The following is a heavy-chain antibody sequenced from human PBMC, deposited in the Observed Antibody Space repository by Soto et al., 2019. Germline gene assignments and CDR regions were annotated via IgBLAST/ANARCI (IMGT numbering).Heavy chain of an antibody. Sequence: GGSLRLSCAASGFTFSSYGMHWVRQAPGKGLEWVAVIWYDGSNKYYADSVKGRFTISRDNSKNTLYLQMNSLRAEDTAVYYCARDRYCSGGSCSSNWFDPWGQGTLVTVSS. CDR2: IWYDGSNK. D-gene: IGHD2-15*01. J-gene: IGHJ5*02. V-gene: IGHV3-33*01. CDR3: ARDRYCSGGSCSSNWFDP. CDR1: GFTFSSYG.